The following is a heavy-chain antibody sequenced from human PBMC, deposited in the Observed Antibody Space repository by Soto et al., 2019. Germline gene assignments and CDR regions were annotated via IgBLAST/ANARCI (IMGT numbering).Heavy chain of an antibody. V-gene: IGHV3-21*01. CDR2: ISSSSSYI. J-gene: IGHJ4*02. Sequence: WGSLRVSCASSGFTFNTYSMNWVRQAPGKGLEWVSSISSSSSYIYYTDSVRGRFTISRDNAKNSLYLQMSSLRAEDTSVYYCASLSRFALDYWGQGTMVTVSS. D-gene: IGHD3-10*01. CDR1: GFTFNTYS. CDR3: ASLSRFALDY.